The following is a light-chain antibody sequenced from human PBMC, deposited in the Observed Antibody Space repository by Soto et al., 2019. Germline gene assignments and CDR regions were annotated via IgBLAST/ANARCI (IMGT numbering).Light chain of an antibody. V-gene: IGLV2-23*02. CDR3: CSYAGSREV. Sequence: QSVLTQPASVSGSPGQSITISCTGTSSDVGGYNLVSWYQHHPGKAPKLMIYEVSKRPSGVSNRFSGSKSGNTASLTISGLQAEDEADYYCCSYAGSREVFGGGTKLTVL. CDR1: SSDVGGYNL. J-gene: IGLJ3*02. CDR2: EVS.